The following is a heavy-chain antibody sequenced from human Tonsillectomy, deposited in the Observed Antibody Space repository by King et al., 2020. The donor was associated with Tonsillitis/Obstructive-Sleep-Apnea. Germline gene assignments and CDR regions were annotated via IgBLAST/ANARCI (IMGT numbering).Heavy chain of an antibody. CDR2: IYPGDSDT. J-gene: IGHJ4*02. Sequence: VQLVESGAEVKKPGESLKISCKASGYSFTNHWIGWVRQMPGKGLEWIGIIYPGDSDTKYSPSFQGQVTISADKSITTAYLQWSSLKASDTAMYYCATAPSLVPFGYWGQGTLVTVSS. V-gene: IGHV5-51*01. CDR1: GYSFTNHW. D-gene: IGHD6-13*01. CDR3: ATAPSLVPFGY.